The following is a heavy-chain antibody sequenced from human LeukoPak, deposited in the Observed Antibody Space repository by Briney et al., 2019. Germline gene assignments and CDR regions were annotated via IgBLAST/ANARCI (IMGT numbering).Heavy chain of an antibody. V-gene: IGHV3-23*01. D-gene: IGHD5-18*01. CDR2: ISGSGDDT. Sequence: GGSLRLSCVVSGFPFSSYAMSWVRQAPGKGLEWVSGISGSGDDTYYAASVKGRFIVSRDTSKNTLYLQMNSLRAEDTAVYYYAKDPLNTLMVSPTFDYWGQGTLVTVSS. CDR1: GFPFSSYA. J-gene: IGHJ4*02. CDR3: AKDPLNTLMVSPTFDY.